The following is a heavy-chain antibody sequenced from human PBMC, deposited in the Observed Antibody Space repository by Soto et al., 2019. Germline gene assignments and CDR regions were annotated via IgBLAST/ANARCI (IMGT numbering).Heavy chain of an antibody. CDR2: ISGSGGST. J-gene: IGHJ1*01. D-gene: IGHD4-17*01. V-gene: IGHV3-23*01. CDR3: AKKPGYGDYITSDKAEYFQH. CDR1: GFTFSSYA. Sequence: GGSLRLSCAASGFTFSSYAMSWVRQAPGKGLEWVSAISGSGGSTYYADSVKGRFTISRDNSKNTLYLQMNSLRAENTAVYYCAKKPGYGDYITSDKAEYFQHWGQGTLVTVSS.